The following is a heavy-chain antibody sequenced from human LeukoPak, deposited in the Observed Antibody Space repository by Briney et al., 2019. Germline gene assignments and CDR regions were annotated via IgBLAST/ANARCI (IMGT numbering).Heavy chain of an antibody. CDR3: AAGDSSGYYPRTIN. CDR2: IYTSGST. CDR1: GGSISSGSYY. V-gene: IGHV4-61*02. Sequence: SETLSLTCTVSGGSISSGSYYWSWIRQPAGKGLEWIGRIYTSGSTNYNPSLKSRVTISVDTSKNQFSLKLSSVTAADTAVYYCAAGDSSGYYPRTINWGQGTLVTVSS. J-gene: IGHJ4*02. D-gene: IGHD3-22*01.